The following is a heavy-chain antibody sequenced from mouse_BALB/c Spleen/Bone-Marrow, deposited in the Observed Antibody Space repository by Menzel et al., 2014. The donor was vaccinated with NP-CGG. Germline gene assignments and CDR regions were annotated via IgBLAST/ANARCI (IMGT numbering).Heavy chain of an antibody. CDR3: TRDGKGNDDDAMDY. Sequence: EVKLVEFGGGLVKPGGSLKLSCAASGFTFSSYTMSWVRQTPEKRLEWVATISSGGSYTYHPDSVKGRFTISRDNAKNTLYLQMSSLKSEDTAMYDCTRDGKGNDDDAMDYWGQGTSVTVSS. J-gene: IGHJ4*01. CDR1: GFTFSSYT. CDR2: ISSGGSYT. V-gene: IGHV5-6-4*01. D-gene: IGHD2-2*01.